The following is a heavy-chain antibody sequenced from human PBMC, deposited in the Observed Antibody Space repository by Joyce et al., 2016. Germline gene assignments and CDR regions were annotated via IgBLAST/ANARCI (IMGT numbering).Heavy chain of an antibody. CDR1: GGSISGSNYY. CDR2: IYYSGST. Sequence: QLQLQQSGPGLVKPSETLSLTCTVSGGSISGSNYYWGWIRQPPGKGLGWIGNIYYSGSTYYNPSLKSRVTISVDTSKKQFSLKLSSVTAADTAVYYCARHGSSETSGYQPRYFDYWGQGTLVTVSS. CDR3: ARHGSSETSGYQPRYFDY. D-gene: IGHD5-12*01. J-gene: IGHJ4*02. V-gene: IGHV4-39*01.